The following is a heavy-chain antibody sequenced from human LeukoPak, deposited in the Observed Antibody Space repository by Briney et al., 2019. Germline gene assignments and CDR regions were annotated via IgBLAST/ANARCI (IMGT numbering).Heavy chain of an antibody. Sequence: PSETLSLTCTVSGGSISSSSYYWGWIRQPPGKGLERIGSIYYSGSTYYNPSLKSRVTISVDTSKNQFSLKLSSVTAADTAVYYCARVPSSSWKYYYYMDVWGKGTTVTVSS. CDR2: IYYSGST. V-gene: IGHV4-39*07. CDR3: ARVPSSSWKYYYYMDV. D-gene: IGHD6-13*01. J-gene: IGHJ6*03. CDR1: GGSISSSSYY.